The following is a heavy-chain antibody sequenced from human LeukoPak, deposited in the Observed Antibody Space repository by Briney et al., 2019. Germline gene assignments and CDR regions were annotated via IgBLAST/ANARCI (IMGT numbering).Heavy chain of an antibody. V-gene: IGHV1-18*01. Sequence: ASVKVSCKASGYTFINYGLSWMRQAPGHGLEWMGWISGYNGKTKYAQRLQGRVTMTTDTSTSTAYMELRSLRSDDTAVYYCARGGRDGYNYHYYMDVWGKGTTVTVSS. J-gene: IGHJ6*03. CDR1: GYTFINYG. CDR2: ISGYNGKT. D-gene: IGHD5-24*01. CDR3: ARGGRDGYNYHYYMDV.